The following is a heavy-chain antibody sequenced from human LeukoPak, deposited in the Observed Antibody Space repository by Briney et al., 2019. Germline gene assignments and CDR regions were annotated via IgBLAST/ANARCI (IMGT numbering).Heavy chain of an antibody. Sequence: GESLKISCKGSGYTFHSYWIAWVRQMPGKGLEWMGIIYPGDSDTRYSPSFQGQVTISADKSISTAYLQWSSLKASDTAMYYCARQRVAGSSAESGFDYWGQGTLVTVSS. V-gene: IGHV5-51*01. CDR2: IYPGDSDT. D-gene: IGHD6-6*01. CDR1: GYTFHSYW. J-gene: IGHJ4*02. CDR3: ARQRVAGSSAESGFDY.